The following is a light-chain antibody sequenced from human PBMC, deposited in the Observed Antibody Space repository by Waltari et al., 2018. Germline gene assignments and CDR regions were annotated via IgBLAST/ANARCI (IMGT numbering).Light chain of an antibody. CDR1: SSDVGTYNF. CDR3: CSYAGPDPSLV. Sequence: QSALTQPASVSGSPGQSITISCTGTSSDVGTYNFVPCYQHHPGKAPKLMIYEGNKRPSGVSNRFSGSKSGNTASLTISGLHSEDEANYYCCSYAGPDPSLVFGGGTKLTVL. J-gene: IGLJ2*01. CDR2: EGN. V-gene: IGLV2-23*01.